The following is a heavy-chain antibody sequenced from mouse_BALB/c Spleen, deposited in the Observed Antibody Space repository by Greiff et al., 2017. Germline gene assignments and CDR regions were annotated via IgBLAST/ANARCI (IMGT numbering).Heavy chain of an antibody. D-gene: IGHD1-1*01. CDR3: ARQDYYGSSSGFAY. CDR2: ISSGGSYT. J-gene: IGHJ3*01. CDR1: GFTFSSYG. V-gene: IGHV5-6*01. Sequence: EVQGVESGGDLVKPGGSLKLSCAASGFTFSSYGMSWVRQTPDKRLEWVATISSGGSYTYYPDSVKGRFTISRDNAKNTLYLQMSSLKSEDTAMYYCARQDYYGSSSGFAYWGQGTLVTVSA.